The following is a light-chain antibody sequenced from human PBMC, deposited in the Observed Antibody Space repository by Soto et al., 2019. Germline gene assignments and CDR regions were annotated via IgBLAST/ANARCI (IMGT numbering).Light chain of an antibody. CDR2: GAS. Sequence: AIRMTQSPSSLSASTGDRVTITCRASQGISSYLAWYQQKPGRAPRLLIYGASNLQSGVPSRFSGSGSGTDFTLTISSLLPEDFATYYCQQGYSTPVTFGQGTRLEIK. J-gene: IGKJ5*01. CDR3: QQGYSTPVT. V-gene: IGKV1-8*01. CDR1: QGISSY.